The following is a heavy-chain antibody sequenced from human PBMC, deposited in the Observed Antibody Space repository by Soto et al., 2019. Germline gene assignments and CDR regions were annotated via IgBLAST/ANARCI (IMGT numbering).Heavy chain of an antibody. CDR2: IYWDDDK. D-gene: IGHD5-12*01. J-gene: IGHJ5*02. Sequence: SGPTLVKPTQTLTLTCTFSGFSLSTSGVGVGWIRQPPGKALEWLALIYWDDDKRYSPSLKSRLTITKDTSKNQVVLTMTNMDPVDTATYYCAHRRVATIKEENWFDPWGQGTLVTVSS. CDR3: AHRRVATIKEENWFDP. V-gene: IGHV2-5*02. CDR1: GFSLSTSGVG.